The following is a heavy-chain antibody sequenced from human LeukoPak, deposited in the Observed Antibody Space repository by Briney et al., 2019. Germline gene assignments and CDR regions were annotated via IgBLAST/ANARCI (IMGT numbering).Heavy chain of an antibody. Sequence: SETLXXTCTVSGGSISSYYWSWIRQPPGKGLEWIGYIYYSGSTNYNPSLKSRVTISVDTSKNQFSLKLSSVTAADTAVYYCXXSXEGXCSGGXCYSYYYYMDVWGKGTTVTVSS. V-gene: IGHV4-59*01. CDR2: IYYSGST. CDR1: GGSISSYY. J-gene: IGHJ6*03. CDR3: XXSXEGXCSGGXCYSYYYYMDV. D-gene: IGHD2-15*01.